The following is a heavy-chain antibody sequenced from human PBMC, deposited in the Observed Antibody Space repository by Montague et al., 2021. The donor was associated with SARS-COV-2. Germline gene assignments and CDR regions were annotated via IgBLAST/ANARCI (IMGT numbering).Heavy chain of an antibody. CDR1: GGSINTYY. V-gene: IGHV4-59*08. CDR3: ARVTTKRTRYGSGSYRGFDAFDN. J-gene: IGHJ3*02. Sequence: SETLSLTCTVSGGSINTYYWSWVRQPPGKGLEWIGYIYHSGSTNYNPSLKSRVTISVDTSKNQFSLKLSSVTAADTAVYYCARVTTKRTRYGSGSYRGFDAFDNWGQGTMVTVSS. D-gene: IGHD3-10*01. CDR2: IYHSGST.